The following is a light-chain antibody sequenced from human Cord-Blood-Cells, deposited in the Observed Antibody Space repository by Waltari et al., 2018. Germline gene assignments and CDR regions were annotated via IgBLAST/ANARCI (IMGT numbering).Light chain of an antibody. CDR1: SSDVGSYNL. V-gene: IGLV2-23*03. CDR3: CSYAGSSTFDV. J-gene: IGLJ1*01. Sequence: QSALPQPASVSGSPGQSIIISCTGTSSDVGSYNLVSWYQQHPGKATKLLIYEGSKRRSGVTNRFADSKSGNTASLTISGRQAEDEADYYCCSYAGSSTFDVFGTGTKVTVL. CDR2: EGS.